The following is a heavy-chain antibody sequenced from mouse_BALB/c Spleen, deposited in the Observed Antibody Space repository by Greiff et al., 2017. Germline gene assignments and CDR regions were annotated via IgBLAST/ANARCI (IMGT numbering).Heavy chain of an antibody. CDR1: GYTFTDYE. J-gene: IGHJ2*01. Sequence: VKLMESGAELVRPGASVTLSCKASGYTFTDYEMHWVKQTPVHGLEWIGAIDPETGGTAYNQKFKGKATLTADKSSSTAYMELRSLTSEDSAVYYCTRAGGYYGNFDYWGQGTTLTVSS. CDR2: IDPETGGT. CDR3: TRAGGYYGNFDY. D-gene: IGHD2-1*01. V-gene: IGHV1-15*01.